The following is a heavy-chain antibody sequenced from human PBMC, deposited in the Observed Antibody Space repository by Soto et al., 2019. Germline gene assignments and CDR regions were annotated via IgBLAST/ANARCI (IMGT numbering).Heavy chain of an antibody. D-gene: IGHD2-2*01. Sequence: PGESLKISCKGSGYSFTIYCIGWVRQMPWKGLEWMGIIYPGDSDTRYSPSFQGQVTISADKSISTAYLQWSSLKASDTAMYYCAISSRYCSSTSCYGGDYYYYYGMDVWGQGTTVTVSS. CDR1: GYSFTIYC. CDR2: IYPGDSDT. CDR3: AISSRYCSSTSCYGGDYYYYYGMDV. J-gene: IGHJ6*02. V-gene: IGHV5-51*01.